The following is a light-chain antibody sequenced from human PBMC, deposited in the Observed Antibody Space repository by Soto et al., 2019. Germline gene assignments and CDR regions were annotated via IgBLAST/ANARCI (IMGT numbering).Light chain of an antibody. Sequence: DIVMTQSPLSLPVTPGEPASISCRSSQSLLHSNGYNYLDWYLQKPGQSPQLLIYLGSNRASGVPDRFSGSGSSTDFTLKISRVEAEDVGVYYCMQALQIHTFGQGTKLEIK. CDR2: LGS. CDR3: MQALQIHT. V-gene: IGKV2-28*01. CDR1: QSLLHSNGYNY. J-gene: IGKJ2*01.